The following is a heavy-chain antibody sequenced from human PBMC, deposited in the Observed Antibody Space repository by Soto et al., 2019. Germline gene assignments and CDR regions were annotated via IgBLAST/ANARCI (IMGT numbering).Heavy chain of an antibody. Sequence: AGGSLRLSCAASGFTFSTCSMNWVRQAPGKGLEWVSYISSSSSNTYYADSVKGRFTISRDNDENSLYLQMNSLRAEDTAVYYCTTGRVVVVGVTPWVWGKGTTVTVPQ. V-gene: IGHV3-48*01. CDR2: ISSSSSNT. D-gene: IGHD2-15*01. CDR1: GFTFSTCS. J-gene: IGHJ6*04. CDR3: TTGRVVVVGVTPWV.